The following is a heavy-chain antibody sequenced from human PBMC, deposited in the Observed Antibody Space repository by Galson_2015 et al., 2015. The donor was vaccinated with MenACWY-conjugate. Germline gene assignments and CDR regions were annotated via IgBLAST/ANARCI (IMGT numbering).Heavy chain of an antibody. CDR1: GFTFSNYG. D-gene: IGHD6-19*01. Sequence: SLRLSCAASGFTFSNYGMHWVRQAPGKGLEWVTAISYDGNNKYYADSVKGRFTISRDNSKNTVSLQMNDLTTEDTAVYFCARVLSSGWTRQFDYWGQGTLVAVSS. J-gene: IGHJ4*02. CDR3: ARVLSSGWTRQFDY. CDR2: ISYDGNNK. V-gene: IGHV3-30*03.